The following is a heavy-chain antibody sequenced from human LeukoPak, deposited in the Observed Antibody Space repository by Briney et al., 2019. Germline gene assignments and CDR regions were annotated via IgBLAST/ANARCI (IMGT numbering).Heavy chain of an antibody. Sequence: SETLSLTCTVSAGSISIYYWSWIRQPAGRGLEWIGRVYTTGSTNYNPSLKSRVTISVDTSKNQFSLKLSSVTAADTAVYYCARGGGSSSPLGYWGQGTLVTVSS. CDR1: AGSISIYY. CDR3: ARGGGSSSPLGY. CDR2: VYTTGST. D-gene: IGHD6-13*01. V-gene: IGHV4-4*07. J-gene: IGHJ4*02.